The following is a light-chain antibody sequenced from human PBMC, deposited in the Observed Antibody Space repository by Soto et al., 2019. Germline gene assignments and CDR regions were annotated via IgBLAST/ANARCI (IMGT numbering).Light chain of an antibody. CDR1: QSVPNSY. J-gene: IGKJ1*01. CDR2: GAS. CDR3: QRYFPSTT. Sequence: IALWLPADIVCLYNGERATLSCRASQSVPNSYLAWYQQKPGQAPRLLIYGASSRATGIPVRFSGSGSGTDFTLTISRLEPEDFAVYSCQRYFPSTTFGQVTKV. V-gene: IGKV3-20*01.